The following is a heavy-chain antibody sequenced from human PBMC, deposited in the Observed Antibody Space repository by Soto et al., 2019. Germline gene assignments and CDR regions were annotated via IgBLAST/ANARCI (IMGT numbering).Heavy chain of an antibody. V-gene: IGHV4-59*01. J-gene: IGHJ3*02. CDR1: GGSISSYY. Sequence: SETLSLTCTVSGGSISSYYWSWIRQPPGKGLEWIGYIYYSGSTNYNPSLKSRVTISVDTSKNQFSLKLSSVTAADTAVYYCARCIAVAADAFDIWGQGTMVTVSS. D-gene: IGHD6-19*01. CDR3: ARCIAVAADAFDI. CDR2: IYYSGST.